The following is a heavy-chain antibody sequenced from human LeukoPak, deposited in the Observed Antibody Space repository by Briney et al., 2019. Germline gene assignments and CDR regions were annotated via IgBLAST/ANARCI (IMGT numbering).Heavy chain of an antibody. CDR3: ARGVEPLAANTLAY. D-gene: IGHD1-14*01. V-gene: IGHV3-NL1*01. CDR1: GFTFSSYG. Sequence: PGGSLRLSRAASGFTFSSYGMHWVRQAPGKGLEWVSVLYSDGNTKYAHSVQGRFTISRDNSKNTLYLEMNSLSPDDTAVYYCARGVEPLAANTLAYWGQGTLVTVSS. J-gene: IGHJ4*02. CDR2: LYSDGNT.